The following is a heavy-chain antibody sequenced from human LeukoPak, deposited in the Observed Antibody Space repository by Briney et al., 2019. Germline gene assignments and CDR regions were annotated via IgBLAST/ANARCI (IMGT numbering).Heavy chain of an antibody. J-gene: IGHJ4*02. CDR2: IYPGDSNT. D-gene: IGHD3-22*01. CDR1: GYTFTRYW. CDR3: ARSVLYYYDSSGHPPLD. V-gene: IGHV5-51*04. Sequence: GESLKISCKGSGYTFTRYWIGWVRQMPGKGLEWMGIIYPGDSNTRYSPSFQGQVTISADKPISTAYLQWSSLKASDTAMYYCARSVLYYYDSSGHPPLDWGQGTLVTVSS.